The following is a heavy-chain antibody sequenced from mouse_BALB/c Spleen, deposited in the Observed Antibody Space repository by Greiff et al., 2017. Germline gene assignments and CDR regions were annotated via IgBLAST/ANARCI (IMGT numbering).Heavy chain of an antibody. J-gene: IGHJ3*01. Sequence: VQLQQSGPELVKPGASVKMSCKASGYTFTSYWMHWVKQRPGQGLEWIGYINPSTGYTEYNQKFKDKATLTADKSSSTAYMQLSSLTSEDSAVYYCAGTGHVGLRSRFAYWGQGRLVTVSA. CDR3: AGTGHVGLRSRFAY. CDR1: GYTFTSYW. CDR2: INPSTGYT. V-gene: IGHV1S26*01. D-gene: IGHD1-1*01.